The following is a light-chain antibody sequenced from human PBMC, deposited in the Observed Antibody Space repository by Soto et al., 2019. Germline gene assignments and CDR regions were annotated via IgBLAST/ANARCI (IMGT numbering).Light chain of an antibody. Sequence: PGERATLSCRASQSVSSSYLAWYQQKPGQAPRLLIYGASSRATGIPDRFSGSGSGTDFTLTISRLEPEDFAVYYCQQYGSSPRTFGQGTKVDIK. J-gene: IGKJ1*01. CDR2: GAS. CDR3: QQYGSSPRT. CDR1: QSVSSSY. V-gene: IGKV3-20*01.